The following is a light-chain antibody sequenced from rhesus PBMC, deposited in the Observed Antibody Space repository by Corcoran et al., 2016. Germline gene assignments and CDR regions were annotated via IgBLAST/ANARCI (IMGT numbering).Light chain of an antibody. CDR2: ESS. J-gene: IGKJ3*01. V-gene: IGKV1-25*01. CDR1: QGITND. Sequence: DIQMTQSPSSLSASVGDRVTITCRASQGITNDLAWYQQKPGETPKLLIYESSSLQSGIPSRISGSGSGTDFTLTISSLQPEDFATYYCQHYYTTPFTFRPGTKLDIK. CDR3: QHYYTTPFT.